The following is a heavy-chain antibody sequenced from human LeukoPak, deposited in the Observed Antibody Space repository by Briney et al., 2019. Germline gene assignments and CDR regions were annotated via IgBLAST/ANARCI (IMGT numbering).Heavy chain of an antibody. J-gene: IGHJ4*02. CDR2: ISSSGSTI. D-gene: IGHD3-10*01. V-gene: IGHV3-48*03. CDR1: GFTFSSYE. CDR3: ARRGEEAESLDY. Sequence: QTGGSLRLSCAASGFTFSSYEMNWVRQAPGKGLEWVSYISSSGSTIYYADSVKGRFTISRDNAKNSLYLQMNSLRAEDTAVYYCARRGEEAESLDYWGQGTLVTVSS.